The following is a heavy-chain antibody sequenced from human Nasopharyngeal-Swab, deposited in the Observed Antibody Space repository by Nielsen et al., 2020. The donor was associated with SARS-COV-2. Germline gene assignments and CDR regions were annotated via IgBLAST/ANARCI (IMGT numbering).Heavy chain of an antibody. J-gene: IGHJ4*02. CDR3: ARDSLRYFDPYYFDY. CDR2: IIPIFGTA. Sequence: WVRQAPGQGLEWMGGIIPIFGTANYAQKFQGRVTITADESTSTAHMELSSLRSEDTAVYYCARDSLRYFDPYYFDYWGQGTLVTVSS. D-gene: IGHD3-9*01. V-gene: IGHV1-69*01.